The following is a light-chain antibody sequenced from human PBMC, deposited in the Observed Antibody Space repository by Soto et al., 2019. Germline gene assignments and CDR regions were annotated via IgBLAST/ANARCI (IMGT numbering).Light chain of an antibody. CDR3: SSYTSSSTLYV. CDR2: DVT. Sequence: QSALTLPASVSGSPGQSITISCTGTSSDVGYNNYVSWYQQHPGKAPKLMIYDVTHRPSGNSNRFSGSKSGNTASLTISGLQAEDEADYYCSSYTSSSTLYVFGTGTKLTVL. V-gene: IGLV2-14*01. CDR1: SSDVGYNNY. J-gene: IGLJ1*01.